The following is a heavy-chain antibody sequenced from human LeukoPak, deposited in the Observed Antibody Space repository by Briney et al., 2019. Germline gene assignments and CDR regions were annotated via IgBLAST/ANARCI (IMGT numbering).Heavy chain of an antibody. D-gene: IGHD5-18*01. Sequence: SETLSLTCIVSGGSISSSIYYWAWVRQPPGKGLEWIGTVFYNGATQYSPSLRSRVTISIDTSTNQFSLKLTSVTAADTALYYCARENGRYGRIDYWGQGTLVTVSS. CDR2: VFYNGAT. CDR1: GGSISSSIYY. CDR3: ARENGRYGRIDY. J-gene: IGHJ4*02. V-gene: IGHV4-39*07.